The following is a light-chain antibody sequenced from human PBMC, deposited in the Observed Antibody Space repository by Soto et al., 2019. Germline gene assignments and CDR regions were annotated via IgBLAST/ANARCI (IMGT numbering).Light chain of an antibody. CDR1: QSVSSSY. V-gene: IGKV3-20*01. CDR3: QQYGSSPWT. Sequence: EIVLTQSPCTLSLSPGDRATLSCRASQSVSSSYLAWYQKKPGQATRLLIYGSSSRATGIPDRFSGSGSGTDFTITISRLEPEYFAVYYCQQYGSSPWTFGPGTKVEIK. J-gene: IGKJ1*01. CDR2: GSS.